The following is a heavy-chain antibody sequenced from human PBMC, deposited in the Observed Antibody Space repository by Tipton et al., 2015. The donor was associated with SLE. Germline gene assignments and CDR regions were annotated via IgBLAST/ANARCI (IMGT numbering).Heavy chain of an antibody. CDR3: ARDSTLVYYYGLDV. CDR2: INHSGST. J-gene: IGHJ6*02. CDR1: GGSFSSYY. V-gene: IGHV4-34*01. Sequence: TLSLTCAVYGGSFSSYYWSWIRQPPGKGLEWIGEINHSGSTNYNPSLKRRVTISVDTSKNQFSLKVNSVTAADTAVYYCARDSTLVYYYGLDVWGQGITVTVAS. D-gene: IGHD2-8*02.